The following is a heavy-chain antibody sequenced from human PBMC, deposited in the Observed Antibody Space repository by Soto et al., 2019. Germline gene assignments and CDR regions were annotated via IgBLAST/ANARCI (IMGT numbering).Heavy chain of an antibody. V-gene: IGHV3-23*01. CDR3: AKDGGIDLVISKLLFDI. Sequence: PGGSLRLSCAASGFTFSNYAMSWVRQTPGRVLEWVSTINDSGVSTYYADSVKGRFAISRDNSMNTLFLQMNSLGAEDTAVYYCAKDGGIDLVISKLLFDIRGHGTMVTVSS. CDR2: INDSGVST. J-gene: IGHJ3*02. D-gene: IGHD3-22*01. CDR1: GFTFSNYA.